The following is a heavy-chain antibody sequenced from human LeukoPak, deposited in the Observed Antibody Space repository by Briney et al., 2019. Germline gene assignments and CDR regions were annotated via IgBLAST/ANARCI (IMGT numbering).Heavy chain of an antibody. J-gene: IGHJ4*02. Sequence: ASVTVSFTASGYTFTGYYMHWVRQAPGQGLEWMGWINPNSGGTNYAQKFQGWVTMTRDTSISTAYMELSRLRSDDTAVYYCARARYDSSGYFDYWGQGTLVTVSS. CDR1: GYTFTGYY. D-gene: IGHD3-22*01. V-gene: IGHV1-2*04. CDR2: INPNSGGT. CDR3: ARARYDSSGYFDY.